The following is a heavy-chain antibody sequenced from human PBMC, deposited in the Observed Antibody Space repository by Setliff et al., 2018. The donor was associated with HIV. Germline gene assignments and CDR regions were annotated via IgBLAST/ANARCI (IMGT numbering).Heavy chain of an antibody. J-gene: IGHJ4*02. CDR2: IYTSGST. D-gene: IGHD2-15*01. CDR1: GDSISTYC. Sequence: SETLSLTCTVSGDSISTYCWIWIRQPPGKGLEWIGNIYTSGSTNYNPSLKSRVTISVDTSTNQISLKLTSVTAADTAVYYCARRIFHSSFPSFDSWGQGTLVTVSS. V-gene: IGHV4-4*09. CDR3: ARRIFHSSFPSFDS.